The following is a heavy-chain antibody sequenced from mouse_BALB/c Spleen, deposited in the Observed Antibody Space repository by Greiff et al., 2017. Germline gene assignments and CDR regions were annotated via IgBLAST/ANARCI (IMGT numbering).Heavy chain of an antibody. D-gene: IGHD3-3*01. J-gene: IGHJ2*01. CDR2: ISSGSSTI. V-gene: IGHV5-17*02. Sequence: EVMLVESGGGLVQPGGSRKLSCAASGFTFSSFGMHWVRQAPEKGLEWVAYISSGSSTIYYADTVKGRFTISRDNPKNTLFLQMTSLRSEGTAMYYCARMRDGYWGQGTTLTVSS. CDR3: ARMRDGY. CDR1: GFTFSSFG.